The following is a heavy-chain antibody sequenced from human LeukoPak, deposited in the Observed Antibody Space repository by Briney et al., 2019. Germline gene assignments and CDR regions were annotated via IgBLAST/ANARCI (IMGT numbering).Heavy chain of an antibody. CDR2: IYSSGST. Sequence: SETLSLTCTVSDDSISDYYRGWIRQPPGKGLEWVAYIYSSGSTNCNPSLKSRLTISIDTSKKQFSLKMSSVTAADTALYYCARLPAARLISGAFDIWGQGTMVTVSS. CDR3: ARLPAARLISGAFDI. J-gene: IGHJ3*02. D-gene: IGHD1-20*01. V-gene: IGHV4-59*01. CDR1: DDSISDYY.